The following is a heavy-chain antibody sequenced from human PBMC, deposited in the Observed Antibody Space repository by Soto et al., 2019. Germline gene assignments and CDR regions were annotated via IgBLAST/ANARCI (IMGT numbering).Heavy chain of an antibody. D-gene: IGHD3-22*01. CDR1: GYNFHPYW. V-gene: IGHV5-51*01. Sequence: PGESLTISCQGSGYNFHPYWLAWVRQMPGKGLAWMGFIYPHDSDTRYSPSFRGHVTISATKTITTVFLQWSSLRASDTAMYYCARQIYDSDTGPNFQYYFDSWGQGTPVTVSS. CDR3: ARQIYDSDTGPNFQYYFDS. CDR2: IYPHDSDT. J-gene: IGHJ4*02.